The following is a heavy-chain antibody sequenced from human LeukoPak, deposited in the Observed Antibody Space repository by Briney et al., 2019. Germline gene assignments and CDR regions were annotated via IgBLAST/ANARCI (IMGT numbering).Heavy chain of an antibody. CDR2: ISAYDGNT. CDR1: GYTFTKYG. CDR3: ARDKVIASAGTPNWLDP. Sequence: ASVKVSCKASGYTFTKYGISWVRQAPGQGLEWMGWISAYDGNTEYAQMLQGRVTMTTDTSTSTAYMELRSLRSDDTAVYYCARDKVIASAGTPNWLDPWGQGTLVTVSS. J-gene: IGHJ5*02. V-gene: IGHV1-18*01. D-gene: IGHD6-13*01.